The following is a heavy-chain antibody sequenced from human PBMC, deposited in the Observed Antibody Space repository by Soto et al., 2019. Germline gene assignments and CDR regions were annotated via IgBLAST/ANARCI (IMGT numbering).Heavy chain of an antibody. V-gene: IGHV1-46*01. CDR3: ASGYYYGSGSYGVITSHWSVEDYYYGMDV. J-gene: IGHJ6*02. CDR2: INPSGGST. CDR1: GYTFTSYY. D-gene: IGHD3-10*01. Sequence: ASVKVSCKASGYTFTSYYMHWVRQAPGQGLEWMGIINPSGGSTSYAQKFQGRVTMTRDTSTSTVYMELSSLRSEDTAVYYCASGYYYGSGSYGVITSHWSVEDYYYGMDVWGQGTTVTVSS.